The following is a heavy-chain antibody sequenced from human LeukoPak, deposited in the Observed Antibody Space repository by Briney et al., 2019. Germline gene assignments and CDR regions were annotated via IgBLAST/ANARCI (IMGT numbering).Heavy chain of an antibody. V-gene: IGHV4-34*01. CDR2: INHSGST. Sequence: PSETLSLTCAVYGGSFSGYYWSWIRQPPGKGLEWIGEINHSGSTNYNPSLKSRVTISVDTPKNQFSLKLSSVTAADTAVYYCARSPPTYYYGSGGKAWFDPWGQGTLVTVSS. CDR1: GGSFSGYY. D-gene: IGHD3-10*01. J-gene: IGHJ5*02. CDR3: ARSPPTYYYGSGGKAWFDP.